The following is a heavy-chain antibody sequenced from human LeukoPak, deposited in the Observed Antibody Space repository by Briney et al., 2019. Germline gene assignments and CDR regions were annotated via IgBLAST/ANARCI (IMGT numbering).Heavy chain of an antibody. CDR3: ASSGSYRFDY. V-gene: IGHV3-48*02. J-gene: IGHJ4*02. Sequence: GGSLRLSCAASGFTFSSYSMNWVRQAPGKGLEWVSHITASGTAMFYAGSVKGRFTISRDNAKNSLYLQMNSLRDEDTAVYYCASSGSYRFDYWGQGTLVTVSS. CDR2: ITASGTAM. D-gene: IGHD1-26*01. CDR1: GFTFSSYS.